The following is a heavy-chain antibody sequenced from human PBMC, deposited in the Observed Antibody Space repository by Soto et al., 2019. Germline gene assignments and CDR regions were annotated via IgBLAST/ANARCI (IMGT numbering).Heavy chain of an antibody. Sequence: EVQLVESGGGLVQPGGSLRLSCAASGFTFSSYGVNWVRQAPGKGLEWVSYIGSSSSTIYYADSVKGRYTISRHNAKISLYLQGNSPGTADTAVYYCARPFFGYYYFFIYGWSKGTTVTFS. D-gene: IGHD3-10*01. CDR1: GFTFSSYG. CDR3: ARPFFGYYYFFIYG. V-gene: IGHV3-48*01. J-gene: IGHJ6*03. CDR2: IGSSSSTI.